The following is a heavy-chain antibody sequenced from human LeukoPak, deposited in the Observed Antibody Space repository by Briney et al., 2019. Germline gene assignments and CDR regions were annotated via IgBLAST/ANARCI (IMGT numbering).Heavy chain of an antibody. D-gene: IGHD6-19*01. CDR3: ARFKSSGWTFVGDY. J-gene: IGHJ4*02. V-gene: IGHV4-61*01. CDR2: IYYSGST. Sequence: SETLSLTCTVSGGSISSSSYYWSWIRQPPGKGLEWIGYIYYSGSTNYNPSLKSRVTISVDTSKNQFSLKLSSVTAADTAVYYCARFKSSGWTFVGDYWGQGTLVTVSS. CDR1: GGSISSSSYY.